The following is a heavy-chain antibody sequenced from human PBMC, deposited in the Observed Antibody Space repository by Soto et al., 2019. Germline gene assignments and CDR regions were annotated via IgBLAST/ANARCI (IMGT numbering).Heavy chain of an antibody. CDR2: INPNSGGT. V-gene: IGHV1-2*02. J-gene: IGHJ6*02. D-gene: IGHD6-13*01. Sequence: QVQLVQSGAEVKKPGASVKVSCKASGYTFTGYYIHWVRQAPGQGLEWMGWINPNSGGTKYAQKFQGRVTMTRDTSISTAYMELSRLRSDATALYYCARVIAAAAFYYGMDVWGQGTTVTVSS. CDR3: ARVIAAAAFYYGMDV. CDR1: GYTFTGYY.